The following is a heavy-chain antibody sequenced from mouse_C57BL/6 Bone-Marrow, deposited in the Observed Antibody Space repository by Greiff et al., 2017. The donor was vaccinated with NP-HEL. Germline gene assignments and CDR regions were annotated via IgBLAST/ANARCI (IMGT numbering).Heavy chain of an antibody. Sequence: EVQLVESGGGLVKPGGSLKLSCAASGFTFSSYAMSWVRQTPEKRLEWVATISDGGSYTYYPDNVKGRFTISRDNAKNNLYLQMSHLKSEDTAMYYCARDQYAYWGQGTSVTVSS. D-gene: IGHD2-10*02. CDR3: ARDQYAY. V-gene: IGHV5-4*01. CDR2: ISDGGSYT. CDR1: GFTFSSYA. J-gene: IGHJ4*01.